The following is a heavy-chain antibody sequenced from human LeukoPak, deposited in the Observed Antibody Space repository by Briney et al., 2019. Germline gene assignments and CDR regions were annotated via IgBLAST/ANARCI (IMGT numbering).Heavy chain of an antibody. CDR2: ISSSSSYI. CDR1: GFTFSSYS. D-gene: IGHD1-26*01. V-gene: IGHV3-21*01. J-gene: IGHJ3*02. Sequence: PGGSLRLSCAASGFTFSSYSMNWVRQAPGKGLEWVSSISSSSSYIYYADSVKGRFTISRDNAKNSLYLQMNSLRAEDTAVYCCARASVSGSYAWTTPDAFDIWGQGTMVTVSS. CDR3: ARASVSGSYAWTTPDAFDI.